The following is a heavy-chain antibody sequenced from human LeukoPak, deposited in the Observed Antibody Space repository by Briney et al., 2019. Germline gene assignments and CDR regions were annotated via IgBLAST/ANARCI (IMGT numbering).Heavy chain of an antibody. CDR1: GFTFDDYG. CDR2: IKSDGSST. CDR3: ARESGYFGLGFDP. Sequence: PGGSLRLSCAASGFTFDDYGMSWVRQAPGKGLVWVSRIKSDGSSTNYADSVKGRFTISRDNAKNTLFLQMNSLRAEDAAVYYCARESGYFGLGFDPWGQGTLVTVSS. J-gene: IGHJ5*02. D-gene: IGHD3-10*01. V-gene: IGHV3-74*01.